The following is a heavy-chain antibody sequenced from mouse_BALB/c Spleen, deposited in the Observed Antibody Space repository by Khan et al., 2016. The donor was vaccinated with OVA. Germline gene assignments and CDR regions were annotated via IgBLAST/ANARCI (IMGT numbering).Heavy chain of an antibody. Sequence: QIQLVQSGPELEKPGETVKISCKASGYSFTNYGINWVKQSPGKALKWMGWINTSTGEPTYDDDFKGRFAFSLETSANTAYLQITILKNEDTATYFCARTTYFPYALDYWGQGTSVTVSS. V-gene: IGHV9-3-1*01. J-gene: IGHJ4*01. CDR3: ARTTYFPYALDY. CDR1: GYSFTNYG. CDR2: INTSTGEP. D-gene: IGHD2-10*01.